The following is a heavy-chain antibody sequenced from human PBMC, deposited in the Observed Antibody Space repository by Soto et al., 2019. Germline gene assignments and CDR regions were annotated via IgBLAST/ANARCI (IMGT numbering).Heavy chain of an antibody. J-gene: IGHJ4*02. Sequence: PSETLSLTCAVYGGSFSGYYWSWIRQPPGKGLEWIGEINHSGSTNYNPSLKSRVTISVDTSKNQFSLKLSSVTAADTAVYYCARAAGSSYHYFDYWGQGTLVTVPQ. V-gene: IGHV4-34*01. CDR2: INHSGST. CDR1: GGSFSGYY. D-gene: IGHD2-15*01. CDR3: ARAAGSSYHYFDY.